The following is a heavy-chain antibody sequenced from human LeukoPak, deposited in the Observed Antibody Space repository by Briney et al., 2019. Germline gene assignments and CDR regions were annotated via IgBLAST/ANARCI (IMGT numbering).Heavy chain of an antibody. Sequence: SETLSLTCTVSGGSISSYYWSWIRQPAGKGLEWIGRIYTSGSTNYNPSLKSRVTMSVDTSKNQFSPKLSSVTAADTAVYYCARDITMGATTGGFFDYWGQGTLVTVSS. J-gene: IGHJ4*02. CDR2: IYTSGST. CDR1: GGSISSYY. V-gene: IGHV4-4*07. CDR3: ARDITMGATTGGFFDY. D-gene: IGHD1-26*01.